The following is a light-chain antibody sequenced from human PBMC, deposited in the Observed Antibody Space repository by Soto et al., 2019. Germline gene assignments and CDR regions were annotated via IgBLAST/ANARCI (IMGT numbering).Light chain of an antibody. CDR2: SSN. V-gene: IGLV1-44*01. Sequence: QLVLTQPPSASGTPGQRVTISCSGSSSNIGSNSVNWYQQLPRTAPKLLMYSSNQRPSGVPDRFSGSKSGTSASLAISGLQSEDEADYYCAAWDDSLNGVVFGGGTKLTVL. CDR1: SSNIGSNS. J-gene: IGLJ2*01. CDR3: AAWDDSLNGVV.